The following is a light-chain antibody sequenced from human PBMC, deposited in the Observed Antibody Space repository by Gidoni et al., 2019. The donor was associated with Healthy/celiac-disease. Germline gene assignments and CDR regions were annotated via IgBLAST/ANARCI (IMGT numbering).Light chain of an antibody. CDR3: MQGTHWPWT. J-gene: IGKJ1*01. CDR2: KVS. CDR1: QSLVYRDGNTY. V-gene: IGKV2-30*01. Sequence: DVVITPSPLSLPVTLGQPASISCRSSQSLVYRDGNTYLNWFQQRPGQSPRRLIYKVSKRDSGVPERFSGSGSGTEFTLKISRVEAEDVGVYYCMQGTHWPWTFDQGTKVEIK.